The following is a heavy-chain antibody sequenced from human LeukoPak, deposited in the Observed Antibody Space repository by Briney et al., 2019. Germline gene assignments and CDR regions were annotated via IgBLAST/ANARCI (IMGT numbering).Heavy chain of an antibody. J-gene: IGHJ6*03. Sequence: SQTPSLTCAISGDSVSSNSAAWNWIRQSPSRGLEWLGRTYYRSKWYNDYTVSMRSRITINPDTSKNQFSLQLNSVTPEDTAVYCCARGMVKINYYMDVWGKGTTVTVSS. V-gene: IGHV6-1*01. CDR3: ARGMVKINYYMDV. D-gene: IGHD4-23*01. CDR1: GDSVSSNSAA. CDR2: TYYRSKWYN.